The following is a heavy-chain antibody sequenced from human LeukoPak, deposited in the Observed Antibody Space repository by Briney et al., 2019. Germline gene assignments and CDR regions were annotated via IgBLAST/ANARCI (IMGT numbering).Heavy chain of an antibody. CDR3: ARDIGGRGYDFWSGYYYYYYMDV. CDR1: GYTFTSNN. V-gene: IGHV1-8*02. Sequence: GASVKVSCKASGYTFTSNNINWVRQAPGQGLKWMGWMNPKSGNTDYAKKFQGRLTITRHTSTTTAYMELSGLRSDDTAVYYCARDIGGRGYDFWSGYYYYYYMDVWGKGTTVTVSS. J-gene: IGHJ6*03. CDR2: MNPKSGNT. D-gene: IGHD3-3*01.